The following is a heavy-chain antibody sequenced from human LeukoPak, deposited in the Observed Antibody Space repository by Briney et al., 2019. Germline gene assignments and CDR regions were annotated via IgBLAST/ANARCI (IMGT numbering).Heavy chain of an antibody. CDR1: GYSFTSYW. V-gene: IGHV5-51*01. CDR3: ARRGWGDWLSPGRAFDI. D-gene: IGHD3-9*01. J-gene: IGHJ3*02. Sequence: GESLKISCKGSGYSFTSYWIGWVRQIPGKGLEWMGIIYPGDSDTRYSPFFQGQVTISAEKSISTAYLQWSSLKAPDTAMYYCARRGWGDWLSPGRAFDIWGQGTMVTVSS. CDR2: IYPGDSDT.